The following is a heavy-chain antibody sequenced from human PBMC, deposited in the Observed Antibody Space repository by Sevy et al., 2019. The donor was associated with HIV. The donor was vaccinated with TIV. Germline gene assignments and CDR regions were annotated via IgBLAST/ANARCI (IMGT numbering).Heavy chain of an antibody. D-gene: IGHD1-26*01. V-gene: IGHV4-34*01. CDR2: IIPSGIT. Sequence: SETLSLTCAVYGGSISGYYWSWIRQPPGKGLEWIGEIIPSGITNYNPSLKSRVTISIDTSKNQFSLKVKSVTAADTAIYYCARGQWEHPYWGQGTQVTVSS. J-gene: IGHJ4*02. CDR1: GGSISGYY. CDR3: ARGQWEHPY.